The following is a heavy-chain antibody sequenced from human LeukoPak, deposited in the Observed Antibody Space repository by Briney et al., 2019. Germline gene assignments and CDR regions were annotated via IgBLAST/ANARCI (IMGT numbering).Heavy chain of an antibody. J-gene: IGHJ4*02. CDR2: INHSGST. Sequence: SETLSLTCAVYGGSFSGYYWSWIRQPPGKGLEWIGEINHSGSTNYNPSLKSRVTMSVDTSKNQFSLKLSSVTAADTAVYYCARDPSGYYPCFDYWGQGTLVTVSS. CDR3: ARDPSGYYPCFDY. D-gene: IGHD3-3*01. CDR1: GGSFSGYY. V-gene: IGHV4-34*01.